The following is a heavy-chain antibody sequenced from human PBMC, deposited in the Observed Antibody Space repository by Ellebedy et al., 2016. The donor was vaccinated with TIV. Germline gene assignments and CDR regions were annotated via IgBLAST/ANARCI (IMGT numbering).Heavy chain of an antibody. CDR3: ATDWSYGDYRYPAHAFEK. V-gene: IGHV3-7*01. CDR1: RFSFRSYW. D-gene: IGHD4-17*01. Sequence: GESLKISCAASRFSFRSYWMTWVHQAPGKGLEWVANINQDGSDKYYVDAVKGRFTISRDNAKNSLYLQMNSLRAENTSWYYCATDWSYGDYRYPAHAFEKWGQGTMVIVSS. J-gene: IGHJ3*02. CDR2: INQDGSDK.